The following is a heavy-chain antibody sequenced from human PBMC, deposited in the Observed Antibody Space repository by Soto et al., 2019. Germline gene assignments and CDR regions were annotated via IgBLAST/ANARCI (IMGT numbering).Heavy chain of an antibody. CDR2: IIPIFGTA. V-gene: IGHV1-69*06. Sequence: QVQLVQSGAEVKKPGSSVKVSCKASGGTFSSYAISWVRQAPGQGLEWMGGIIPIFGTANYEQKFQGRVTITADKSTSTAYMELSSLRSEDTAVYYCARVSVWGSGSYPFDYWGQGTLVTVSS. J-gene: IGHJ4*02. D-gene: IGHD1-26*01. CDR3: ARVSVWGSGSYPFDY. CDR1: GGTFSSYA.